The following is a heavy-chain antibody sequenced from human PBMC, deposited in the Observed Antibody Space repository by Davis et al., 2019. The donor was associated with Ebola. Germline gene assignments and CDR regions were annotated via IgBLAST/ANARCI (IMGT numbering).Heavy chain of an antibody. V-gene: IGHV3-23*01. CDR3: AEDPGRGVTYLDY. CDR2: ISGAGYNT. D-gene: IGHD3-10*01. J-gene: IGHJ4*02. CDR1: GFSLTNYA. Sequence: PGGSLRLSCEASGFSLTNYAMNWVRQGPGQGLEWVSGISGAGYNTYRADPVKGRFTISRDNSKNTLYLQMNSLSADDTAVYYCAEDPGRGVTYLDYWGQGTVVTVSS.